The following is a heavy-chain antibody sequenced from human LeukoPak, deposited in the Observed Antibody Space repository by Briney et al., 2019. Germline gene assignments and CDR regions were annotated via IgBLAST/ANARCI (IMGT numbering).Heavy chain of an antibody. J-gene: IGHJ4*02. V-gene: IGHV1-2*02. CDR2: INPNSGGT. CDR1: GYTFTGYY. Sequence: GASVKVSCEASGYTFTGYYMHWVRQAPGQGLEWMGWINPNSGGTNYAQKFQGRVTMTRDTSISTAYMELSELRSDDTAVYYCAGQKDPRPIDYWGQGTLITVSS. CDR3: AGQKDPRPIDY.